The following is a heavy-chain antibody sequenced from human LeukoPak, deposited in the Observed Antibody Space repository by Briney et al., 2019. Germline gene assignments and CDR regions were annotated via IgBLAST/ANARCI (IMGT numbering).Heavy chain of an antibody. V-gene: IGHV1-2*02. CDR1: GYTFTDYH. CDR2: INAHTGDT. Sequence: ASVEVSCKTSGYTFTDYHFHWVRQAPGQGLEWMGWINAHTGDTRYAQKFQGRVIMTRDTSINTAYMELSGLRSDDTAIYYCARDSTALPGTYFDYWGQGTLVTVSS. D-gene: IGHD1-26*01. CDR3: ARDSTALPGTYFDY. J-gene: IGHJ4*02.